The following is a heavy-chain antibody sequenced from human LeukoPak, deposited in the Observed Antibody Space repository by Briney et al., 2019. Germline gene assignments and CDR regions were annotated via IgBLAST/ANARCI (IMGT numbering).Heavy chain of an antibody. CDR2: IYPGDSDT. V-gene: IGHV5-51*01. Sequence: GESLKISCKGSGYIFTSYWIGWVRQMPGKGLEWMGIIYPGDSDTRYSPSFQGQVTFSADKSISTAYLQWSSLKASDTAMYYCARQGSSWSPYFDYWGQGTLVTVSS. D-gene: IGHD6-13*01. CDR1: GYIFTSYW. J-gene: IGHJ4*02. CDR3: ARQGSSWSPYFDY.